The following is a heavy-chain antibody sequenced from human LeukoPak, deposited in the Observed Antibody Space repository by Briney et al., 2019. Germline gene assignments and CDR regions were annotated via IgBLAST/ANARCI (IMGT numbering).Heavy chain of an antibody. J-gene: IGHJ3*02. CDR3: ARPEEHGDYVHDAFDI. V-gene: IGHV5-51*01. Sequence: GESLKISCKGSGYRFTSYWIGWVRQMPGKGREWMGIIYPGDSDTRYSPSVQGQVTISADKSISTAYLQWSSLKASDTAMYYCARPEEHGDYVHDAFDIWGQGTMVTVSS. CDR2: IYPGDSDT. CDR1: GYRFTSYW. D-gene: IGHD4-17*01.